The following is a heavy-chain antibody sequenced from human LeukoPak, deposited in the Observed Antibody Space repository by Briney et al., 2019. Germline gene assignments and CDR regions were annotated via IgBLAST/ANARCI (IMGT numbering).Heavy chain of an antibody. CDR2: IYYSGST. J-gene: IGHJ6*02. D-gene: IGHD6-13*01. CDR3: ARDLAAAGHYYYYGMDV. CDR1: GGSISSGDYY. Sequence: PSQTLSLTCTVSGGSISSGDYYWSWIRQPPGKGLEWIGYIYYSGSTYYNPSLKSRVTISVDTSKNQFSLKLSSVTAADTAVYYCARDLAAAGHYYYYGMDVWGQGTTVTVSS. V-gene: IGHV4-30-4*01.